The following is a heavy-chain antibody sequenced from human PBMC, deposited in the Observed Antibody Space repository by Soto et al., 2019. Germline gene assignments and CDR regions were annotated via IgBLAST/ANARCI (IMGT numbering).Heavy chain of an antibody. Sequence: PSETLSLTCTISGGSIRDEYHFWSWVRQSPGKGLEGIGHIYYSGAKYLREALEGRGTMSLDTSKNQFSMHLTSVTDADTATYFCARDRPVGPFSYKGDDGMDVWGQGTTVTVS. CDR1: GGSIRDEYHF. J-gene: IGHJ6*02. CDR2: IYYSGAK. V-gene: IGHV4-30-4*01. D-gene: IGHD3-3*02. CDR3: ARDRPVGPFSYKGDDGMDV.